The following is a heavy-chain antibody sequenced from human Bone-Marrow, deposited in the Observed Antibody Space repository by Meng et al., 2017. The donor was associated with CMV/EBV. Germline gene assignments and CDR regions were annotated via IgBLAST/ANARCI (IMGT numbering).Heavy chain of an antibody. CDR1: GFTVSSNY. Sequence: VGGGGGLVQPGGSLTVSFAASGFTVSSNYMSWVRQAPGKGLGWVSVIYSGGSTYNADSVKGRFTISRDNSKNTLYLQMNSLRAEDTAVYYCASIPSDSSGWYFDYWGQGTLVTVSS. D-gene: IGHD6-19*01. J-gene: IGHJ4*02. CDR3: ASIPSDSSGWYFDY. CDR2: IYSGGST. V-gene: IGHV3-66*01.